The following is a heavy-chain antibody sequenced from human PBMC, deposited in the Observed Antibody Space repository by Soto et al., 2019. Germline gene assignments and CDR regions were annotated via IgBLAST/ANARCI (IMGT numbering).Heavy chain of an antibody. D-gene: IGHD3-22*01. V-gene: IGHV4-31*03. J-gene: IGHJ5*02. CDR2: IYYSGST. CDR1: GGSXSSGGYY. CDR3: ARVVNFGWFDP. Sequence: TLSLTCTVSGGSXSSGGYYWSWIRQHPGKGLEWIGYIYYSGSTYYNPSLKSRVTISVDTSKNQFSLKLSSVTAADTAVYYCARVVNFGWFDPWGQGTLVTVSS.